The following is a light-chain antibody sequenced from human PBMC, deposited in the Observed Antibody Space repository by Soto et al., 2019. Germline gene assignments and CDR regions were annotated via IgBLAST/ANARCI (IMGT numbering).Light chain of an antibody. CDR3: QQRSNWPLT. V-gene: IGKV3-11*01. CDR2: DAS. J-gene: IGKJ5*01. Sequence: EIVLTQSPATLYLSPGERATISCRASQSVSSYLAWYQQKPGQAPRLLIYDASNRATGIPARFSGSGSGTDFTLTISSLEPEDFAVYYCQQRSNWPLTCGQGTRLEIK. CDR1: QSVSSY.